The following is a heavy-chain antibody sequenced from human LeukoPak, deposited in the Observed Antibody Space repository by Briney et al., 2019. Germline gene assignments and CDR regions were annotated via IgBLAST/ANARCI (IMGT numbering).Heavy chain of an antibody. CDR2: ISSSGSTI. D-gene: IGHD6-6*01. Sequence: GGSLRLSCAASGFTFSSYEMNWVRQAPGKGLEWVSYISSSGSTIYYADSVKGRFTISRDNAKNSLYLQMNSLRAEDTAVYYCARGFVERYSNSPQPPMDVWGQGTTVTVSS. CDR1: GFTFSSYE. J-gene: IGHJ6*02. CDR3: ARGFVERYSNSPQPPMDV. V-gene: IGHV3-48*03.